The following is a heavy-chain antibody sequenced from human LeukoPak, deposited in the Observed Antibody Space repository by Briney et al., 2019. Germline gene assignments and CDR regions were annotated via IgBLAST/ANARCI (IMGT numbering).Heavy chain of an antibody. V-gene: IGHV3-23*01. Sequence: PWGSLSLSCAASGITFTTYVISWVRQAPGRGLEWVSGISESGNATYYTDSVAGRFSVSRDNSKNKVYLHMTSLRIEDTAIYYCAPGLTYWGQGALVTVAS. J-gene: IGHJ4*02. CDR1: GITFTTYV. CDR2: ISESGNAT. CDR3: APGLTY. D-gene: IGHD2-8*02.